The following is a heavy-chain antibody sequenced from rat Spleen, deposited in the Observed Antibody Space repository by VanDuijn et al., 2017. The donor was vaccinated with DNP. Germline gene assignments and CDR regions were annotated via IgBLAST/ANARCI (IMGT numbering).Heavy chain of an antibody. J-gene: IGHJ3*01. Sequence: EVQLVESGGGLVQPGRSLKLSCVASGFTFNYYWMAWVRQVPGKGLEWIASITSGGGSTYYPDSVKGRFTISRDNTKNILYLQVNSLRSEDTATYYCARESIGTTWFSYWGQGTLVTVSS. D-gene: IGHD1-5*01. V-gene: IGHV5-31*01. CDR1: GFTFNYYW. CDR2: ITSGGGST. CDR3: ARESIGTTWFSY.